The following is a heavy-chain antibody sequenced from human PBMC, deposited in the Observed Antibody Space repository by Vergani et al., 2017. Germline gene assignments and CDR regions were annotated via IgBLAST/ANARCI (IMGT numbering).Heavy chain of an antibody. CDR2: IIPILGIA. CDR3: ARVQPVTTLVSWFDP. V-gene: IGHV1-69*09. Sequence: QVQLVQSGAEVKKPGASVKVSCKASGGTFSSYAISWVRQAPGQGLEWMGRIIPILGIANYAQKFQGRVTITADESTSTAYMELSSLRSEDTAVYYCARVQPVTTLVSWFDPWGQGTLVTVSS. CDR1: GGTFSSYA. J-gene: IGHJ5*02. D-gene: IGHD4-23*01.